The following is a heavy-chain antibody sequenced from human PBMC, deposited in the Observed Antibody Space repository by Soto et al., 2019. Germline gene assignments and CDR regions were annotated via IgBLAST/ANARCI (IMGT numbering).Heavy chain of an antibody. CDR3: AHTMAPRIFDS. CDR1: GFSLITSGVG. Sequence: QITLKEACPTMVKPTQALTLTCSFSGFSLITSGVGVGWIRHPPGKALEWLALIYWDDDTGYSTSLRNRLTITKYTSRNQGVLTMTNMDPADTATYYCAHTMAPRIFDSWGQGTLVTVS. J-gene: IGHJ4*02. CDR2: IYWDDDT. V-gene: IGHV2-5*02.